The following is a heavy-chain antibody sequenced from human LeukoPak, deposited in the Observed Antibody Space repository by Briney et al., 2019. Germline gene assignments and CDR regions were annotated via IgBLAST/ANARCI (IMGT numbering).Heavy chain of an antibody. CDR3: ARDLRDTMVRGVITNNLFDP. CDR2: IDHGGST. Sequence: SETLSLTCAVYGGSFSGYYWSWIRQPPGKGLEWIGEIDHGGSTNYNPSLKSRVTISGDTSKNQFSLKLSSVTAADTAMYYCARDLRDTMVRGVITNNLFDPWGQGTLVTVSS. D-gene: IGHD3-10*01. J-gene: IGHJ5*02. V-gene: IGHV4-34*01. CDR1: GGSFSGYY.